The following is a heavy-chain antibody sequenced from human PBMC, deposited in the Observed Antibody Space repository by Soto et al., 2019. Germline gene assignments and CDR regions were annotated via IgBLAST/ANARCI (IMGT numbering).Heavy chain of an antibody. Sequence: QVQLVQSGAEEKKPGASVKVSCKASEYTFSNYAMHWVRRAPGQRPEWMGWINAGNGNTKYSQKFQDRVTITRDTSASTAYMDLSSLRSEDTAVYYCARDLRFDPWGQGTLVTVSS. CDR1: EYTFSNYA. J-gene: IGHJ5*02. CDR2: INAGNGNT. CDR3: ARDLRFDP. V-gene: IGHV1-3*05.